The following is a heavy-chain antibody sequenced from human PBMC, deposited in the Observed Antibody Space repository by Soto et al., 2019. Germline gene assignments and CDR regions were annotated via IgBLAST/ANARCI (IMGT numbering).Heavy chain of an antibody. CDR3: ARDSSLAGRPFDY. Sequence: VQLVQSGAEVKKPASSVKVSCKASGGTFSSYTISWVRQAPGQGLEWMGRTIPFLDVANYAQKFQGRVTITADKSTSTAYMELRSLRSEDTAMYYCARDSSLAGRPFDYWGQGTLVTVSS. D-gene: IGHD6-19*01. CDR2: TIPFLDVA. CDR1: GGTFSSYT. V-gene: IGHV1-69*08. J-gene: IGHJ4*02.